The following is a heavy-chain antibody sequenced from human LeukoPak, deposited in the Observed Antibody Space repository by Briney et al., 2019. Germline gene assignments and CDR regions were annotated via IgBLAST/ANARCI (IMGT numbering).Heavy chain of an antibody. V-gene: IGHV3-48*02. CDR3: AADRVWAFEH. J-gene: IGHJ4*02. CDR1: GFSFSRYS. D-gene: IGHD5/OR15-5a*01. Sequence: GGSLRLSCAASGFSFSRYSMNWVRQAPGKGLEWVSYIRTGSDTIFYAGSVKGRFTISRDNAKNSLYLQMNSLRDEDTAVYYCAADRVWAFEHWGQGALVAVSS. CDR2: IRTGSDTI.